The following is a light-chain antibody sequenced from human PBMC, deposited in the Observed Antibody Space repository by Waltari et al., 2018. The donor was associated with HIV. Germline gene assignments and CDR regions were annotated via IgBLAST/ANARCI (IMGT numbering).Light chain of an antibody. Sequence: QSALTQPPSASGSLGQSVTISCTGSSRDIGAYASSSWFQQHPRSAPKPLLYEVTRRPSTVSDRFSGSRSGSTAFLTVAGLQPDDEATYFCSSYGDSLRVLFGGGTNVTVL. CDR2: EVT. CDR1: SRDIGAYAS. J-gene: IGLJ3*02. CDR3: SSYGDSLRVL. V-gene: IGLV2-8*01.